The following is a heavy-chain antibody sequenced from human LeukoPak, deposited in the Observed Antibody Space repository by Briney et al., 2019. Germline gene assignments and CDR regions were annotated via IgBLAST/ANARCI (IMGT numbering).Heavy chain of an antibody. CDR1: GGSFRGYY. J-gene: IGHJ4*02. CDR3: GIFMDVVPGTMS. V-gene: IGHV4-34*01. D-gene: IGHD3-22*01. CDR2: ISHGGIT. Sequence: SETLSLTCAVYGGSFRGYYWSWIRQAPGKGLEWVGEISHGGITKHNPSLKSRVTMSQDTSKRQFSLKMNSMTAADTGVYYCGIFMDVVPGTMSWGLGTLVTVSS.